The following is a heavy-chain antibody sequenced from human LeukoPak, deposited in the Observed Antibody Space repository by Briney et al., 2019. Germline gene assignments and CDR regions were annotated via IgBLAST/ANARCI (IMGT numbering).Heavy chain of an antibody. CDR2: IYYSGST. V-gene: IGHV4-31*02. CDR3: ARAPHEYYFDY. CDR1: GGSISSGGYS. J-gene: IGHJ4*02. Sequence: SESLSLTWTVSGGSISSGGYSWSWIRQHPGKGLEWIGYIYYSGSTYYNPSLKSRVTISVDTSKNQFSLKLSSVTAADTAVYYCARAPHEYYFDYWGQGTLVTVSS.